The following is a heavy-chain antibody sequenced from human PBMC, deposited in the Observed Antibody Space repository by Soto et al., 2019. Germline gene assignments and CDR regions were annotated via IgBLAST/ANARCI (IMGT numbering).Heavy chain of an antibody. V-gene: IGHV4-30-4*01. CDR2: IYYSGST. D-gene: IGHD3-9*01. CDR3: ARHDWAKPFDY. CDR1: GGSISSGDYY. J-gene: IGHJ4*02. Sequence: SETLSLTCTVSGGSISSGDYYWSWIRQPPGRGLEWIGYIYYSGSTYYNPSLKSRVTISVDTSKNQFSLKLSSVTAADTAVYYCARHDWAKPFDYWGQGTLVTVSS.